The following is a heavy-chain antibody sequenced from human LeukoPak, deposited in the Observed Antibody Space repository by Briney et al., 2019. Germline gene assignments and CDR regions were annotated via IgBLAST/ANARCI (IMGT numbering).Heavy chain of an antibody. Sequence: KTSETLSLTCTVSGGSISSGDYYWSWIRQPPGKGLEWIGYIYYSGSTYYNPSLKSRVTISVDTSKNQFSLKLSSVTAADTAVYYCARVFNGDYVPNRFDPWGQGTLVTVSS. D-gene: IGHD4-17*01. CDR1: GGSISSGDYY. V-gene: IGHV4-30-4*01. J-gene: IGHJ5*02. CDR3: ARVFNGDYVPNRFDP. CDR2: IYYSGST.